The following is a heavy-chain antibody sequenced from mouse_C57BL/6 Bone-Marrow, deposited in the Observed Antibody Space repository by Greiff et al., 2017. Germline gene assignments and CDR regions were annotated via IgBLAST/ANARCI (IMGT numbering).Heavy chain of an antibody. CDR1: GYTFTDYY. J-gene: IGHJ2*01. V-gene: IGHV1-26*01. CDR3: ARWGSNFDY. D-gene: IGHD6-1*01. CDR2: INPNSGGT. Sequence: EVQLQQSGPELVKPGASVKLSCKASGYTFTDYYMNWVKQSPGKSLEWIGDINPNSGGTSYNQKFKGKATLTVDKSSSTAYMQLRSLTSEDSAVXYCARWGSNFDYWGQGTTLTVSS.